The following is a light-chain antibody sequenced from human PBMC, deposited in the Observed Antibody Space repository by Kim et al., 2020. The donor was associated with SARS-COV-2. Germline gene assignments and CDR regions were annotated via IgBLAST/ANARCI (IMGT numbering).Light chain of an antibody. CDR2: GAS. V-gene: IGKV3-20*01. Sequence: PGERATRSCRASQTVSSNLLAWYQRKPGQAPRLLIYGASSRATGIPDRFSGSGSGTEFTLTISRLEPEDFAVYYCQQYGSSPPWTFGQGTKVDI. J-gene: IGKJ1*01. CDR1: QTVSSNL. CDR3: QQYGSSPPWT.